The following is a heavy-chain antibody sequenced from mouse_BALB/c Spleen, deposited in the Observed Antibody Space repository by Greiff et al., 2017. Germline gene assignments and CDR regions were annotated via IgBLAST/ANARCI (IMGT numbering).Heavy chain of an antibody. Sequence: EVMLVESGGGLVTPGGSLKLSCAASGFTFSSYAMSWVRQTPEKRLEWVASISSGGSTYYPDSVKGRFTISRDNARNILYLQMSSLRSEDTAMYYCARGGNWGFAYWGQGTLVTVSA. V-gene: IGHV5-6-5*01. CDR1: GFTFSSYA. CDR2: ISSGGST. CDR3: ARGGNWGFAY. D-gene: IGHD2-1*01. J-gene: IGHJ3*01.